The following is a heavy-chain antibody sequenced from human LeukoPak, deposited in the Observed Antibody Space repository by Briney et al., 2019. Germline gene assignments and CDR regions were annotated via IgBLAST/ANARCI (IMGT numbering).Heavy chain of an antibody. V-gene: IGHV3-7*01. CDR2: IKQDGSEK. CDR1: GFTFSSYG. Sequence: PGRSLRLSCAASGFTFSSYGMHWVRQAPGKGLEWVANIKQDGSEKYYVDSVKGRFTISRDNAKNSLYLQMNSLRAEDTAVYYCATPPVLLIYWGQGTLVTVSS. D-gene: IGHD3-10*01. CDR3: ATPPVLLIY. J-gene: IGHJ4*02.